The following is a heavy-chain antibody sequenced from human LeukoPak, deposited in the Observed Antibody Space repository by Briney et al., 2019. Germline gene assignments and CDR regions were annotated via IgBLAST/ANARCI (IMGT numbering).Heavy chain of an antibody. J-gene: IGHJ5*02. CDR3: ARQTGAYSSGWHSGWFDP. D-gene: IGHD6-19*01. CDR2: INHSGST. V-gene: IGHV4-34*01. CDR1: GFTFSSYA. Sequence: GSLRLSCAASGFTFSSYAMSWVRQPPGKGLEWIGEINHSGSTNYNPSLKSRVTISVDTSKNQFSLKLSSVTAADTAVYYCARQTGAYSSGWHSGWFDPWGQGTLVTVSS.